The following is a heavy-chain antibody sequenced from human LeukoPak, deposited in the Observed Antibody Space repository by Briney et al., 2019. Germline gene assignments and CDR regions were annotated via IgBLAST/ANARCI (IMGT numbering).Heavy chain of an antibody. Sequence: PSETLSLTCAVYGGSFSGYYWSWIRQSPGEGLEWMGEINHSGSTNYNPSLKSRVTISVDTSKNQFSLKLSSVTAADTAVYYCARVRYDFWTGPKYYFDYWGQGTLVTVSS. CDR1: GGSFSGYY. CDR2: INHSGST. V-gene: IGHV4-34*01. J-gene: IGHJ4*02. D-gene: IGHD3-3*01. CDR3: ARVRYDFWTGPKYYFDY.